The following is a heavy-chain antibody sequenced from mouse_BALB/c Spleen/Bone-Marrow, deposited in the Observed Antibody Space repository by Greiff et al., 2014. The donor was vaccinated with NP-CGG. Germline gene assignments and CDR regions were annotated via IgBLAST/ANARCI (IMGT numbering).Heavy chain of an antibody. D-gene: IGHD1-2*01. J-gene: IGHJ4*01. CDR2: INPYNDGT. CDR1: GYTFTSYI. Sequence: VQLQQSGPELVKPGASVKMSCKASGYTFTSYIIHWVKQKPGQGLEWIGYINPYNDGTKYNENFKGKATLPSDKSSSTAYMEFNSLTPEDSAVYYCASTTPKARYYTRDYWGQGTSVTVSS. V-gene: IGHV1-14*01. CDR3: ASTTPKARYYTRDY.